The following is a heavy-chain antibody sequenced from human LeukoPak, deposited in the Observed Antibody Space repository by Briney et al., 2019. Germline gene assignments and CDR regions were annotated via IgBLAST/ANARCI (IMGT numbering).Heavy chain of an antibody. J-gene: IGHJ6*03. Sequence: ASVKVSCKASGYTFTSYDINWVRQATGQGLEWMGWMNPNSGNTGYAQKFQGRVTITRNTSISTAYMELSSLRSEDTAVYYCARGIAAAGTYWCYYYYMDVWGKGTTVTVSS. CDR3: ARGIAAAGTYWCYYYYMDV. CDR1: GYTFTSYD. V-gene: IGHV1-8*03. D-gene: IGHD6-13*01. CDR2: MNPNSGNT.